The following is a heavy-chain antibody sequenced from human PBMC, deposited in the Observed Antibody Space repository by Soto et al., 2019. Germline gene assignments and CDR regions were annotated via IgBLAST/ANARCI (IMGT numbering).Heavy chain of an antibody. V-gene: IGHV4-39*01. J-gene: IGHJ4*02. CDR3: ARQSFDLLRYFDWLFDD. CDR1: GGSISSSSYY. D-gene: IGHD3-9*01. Sequence: QLQLQESGPGLVKPSETLSLTCTVSGGSISSSSYYWGWIRQPPGKGLEWIGNMYYSGSTYYNPSLKSRVTISVDTSKNQFSLKLSSVTAADTAMYYCARQSFDLLRYFDWLFDDWGQGTLVTVSS. CDR2: MYYSGST.